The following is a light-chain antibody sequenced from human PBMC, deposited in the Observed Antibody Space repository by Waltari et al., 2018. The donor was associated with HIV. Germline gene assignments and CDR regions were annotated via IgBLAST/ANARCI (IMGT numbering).Light chain of an antibody. CDR2: EVT. CDR1: SSDGGTYYL. V-gene: IGLV2-23*02. J-gene: IGLJ2*01. Sequence: QSALTQPASVSGSPGQSITISCTGASSDGGTYYLVSWYQHLPGKAPKLMIYEVTKRPSGVSNRFSGSQSGNTASLTISGLQTDDEADYYCCTFAGSSTPVVFGGGTKLTVL. CDR3: CTFAGSSTPVV.